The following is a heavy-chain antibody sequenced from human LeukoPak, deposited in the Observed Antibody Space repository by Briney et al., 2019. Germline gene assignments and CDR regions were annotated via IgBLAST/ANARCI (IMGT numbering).Heavy chain of an antibody. CDR1: GYTFTGYY. D-gene: IGHD2-21*02. J-gene: IGHJ3*02. Sequence: ASVKVSCKASGYTFTGYYMHWVRQAPGQGLEWMGWINPNSGGTNYAQKFQGRVTMTRDTSISTAYMELSRLRSGDTAVYYCARTFVVVTANDAFDIWGQGTMVTVSS. CDR2: INPNSGGT. V-gene: IGHV1-2*02. CDR3: ARTFVVVTANDAFDI.